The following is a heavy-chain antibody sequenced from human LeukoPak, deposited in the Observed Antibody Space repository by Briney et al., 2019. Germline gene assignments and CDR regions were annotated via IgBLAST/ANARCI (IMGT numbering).Heavy chain of an antibody. CDR3: ASGPAALVDFDY. CDR1: GFTFSDYY. D-gene: IGHD2-2*01. V-gene: IGHV3-11*01. CDR2: ISSSGSTI. J-gene: IGHJ4*02. Sequence: GGSLRLSCAASGFTFSDYYMSWIRQAPGKGLEWVSYISSSGSTIYYADSVKGRFTISRDNAKNSLHLQMNSLRAEDTAVYYCASGPAALVDFDYWGQGTLVTVSS.